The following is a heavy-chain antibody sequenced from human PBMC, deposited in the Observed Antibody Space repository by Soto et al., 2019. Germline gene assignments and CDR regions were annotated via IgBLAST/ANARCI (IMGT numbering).Heavy chain of an antibody. J-gene: IGHJ4*02. Sequence: SETLSLTCTVSGGSISSSSYYWGWIRQPPGKGLEWIGSIYYSGSTYYNPSLKSRVTISVYTSKNQFSLKLSSVTAADTAVYYCATGHDYGDYIDYWGQGTLVTVSS. CDR2: IYYSGST. CDR1: GGSISSSSYY. D-gene: IGHD4-17*01. V-gene: IGHV4-39*01. CDR3: ATGHDYGDYIDY.